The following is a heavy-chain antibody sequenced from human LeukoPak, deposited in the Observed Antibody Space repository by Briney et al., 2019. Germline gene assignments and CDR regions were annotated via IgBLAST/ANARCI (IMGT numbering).Heavy chain of an antibody. Sequence: GGSLRLSCAASGFTFSSYAMHWVGQAPGKGLEWVAVISYDGSNKYYADSVKGRFTISRDNSKNTLYLQMNSLRAEDTAVYYCARGLNTYYYGSGSPKGPWGQGTLVTVSS. CDR2: ISYDGSNK. D-gene: IGHD3-10*01. J-gene: IGHJ5*02. CDR1: GFTFSSYA. CDR3: ARGLNTYYYGSGSPKGP. V-gene: IGHV3-30-3*01.